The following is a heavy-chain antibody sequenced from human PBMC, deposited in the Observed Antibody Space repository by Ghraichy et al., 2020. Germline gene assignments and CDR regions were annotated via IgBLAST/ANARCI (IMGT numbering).Heavy chain of an antibody. CDR1: GGSISSSSYS. CDR2: IFYSGTT. V-gene: IGHV4-39*01. J-gene: IGHJ4*02. CDR3: ARLSYINYFDH. D-gene: IGHD4-11*01. Sequence: SETLSLTCTVSGGSISSSSYSWGWVRQPPGRGLEWIGNIFYSGTTYYNPSLKSRVTISVDTSKNQFSLKLSSVTAADTAMYYCARLSYINYFDHWGQGTLVTVSS.